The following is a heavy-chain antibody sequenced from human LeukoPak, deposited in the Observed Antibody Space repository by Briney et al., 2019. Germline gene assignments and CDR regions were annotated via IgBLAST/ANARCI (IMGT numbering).Heavy chain of an antibody. V-gene: IGHV4-30-2*06. D-gene: IGHD6-13*01. CDR1: GDSITSGHYS. CDR2: IFHGGSA. CDR3: ARFIYSTSCFDY. J-gene: IGHJ4*02. Sequence: PSQTLSLTCAVSGDSITSGHYSWNWIRQSPGKALEWIGHIFHGGSANYNPSLNSRVTISVDTSKNQISLKLSSVTAADTAVYYCARFIYSTSCFDYWGQGTLVTVSP.